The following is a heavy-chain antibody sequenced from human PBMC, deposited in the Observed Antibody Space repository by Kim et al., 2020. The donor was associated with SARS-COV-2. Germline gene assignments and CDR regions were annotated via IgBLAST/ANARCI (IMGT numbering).Heavy chain of an antibody. D-gene: IGHD3-16*01. CDR2: MWNDGLKK. CDR3: SRDGGASLDY. V-gene: IGHV3-33*08. J-gene: IGHJ4*02. CDR1: GYTFRNYG. Sequence: GSLRLSCAASGYTFRNYGIHWVRQAPGKGLEWVAVMWNDGLKKDYGDSVRGRFIVSRDNSENTVYLQLNSLRVEDTAVYYCSRDGGASLDYWGQGTLVTVSS.